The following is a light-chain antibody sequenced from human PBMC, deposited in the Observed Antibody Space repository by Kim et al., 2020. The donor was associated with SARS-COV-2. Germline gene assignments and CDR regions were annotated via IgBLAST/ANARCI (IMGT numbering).Light chain of an antibody. J-gene: IGLJ1*01. CDR3: GSHTSSNTYV. CDR1: SSDIGAYNY. V-gene: IGLV2-14*03. CDR2: DFS. Sequence: GPSITISFTATSSDIGAYNYLSWSQQHPGKAPKLMLYDFSKRPSGVSNRFSGSKSGNTASLPISGLQADDESDYYFGSHTSSNTYVFGPGTKVTV.